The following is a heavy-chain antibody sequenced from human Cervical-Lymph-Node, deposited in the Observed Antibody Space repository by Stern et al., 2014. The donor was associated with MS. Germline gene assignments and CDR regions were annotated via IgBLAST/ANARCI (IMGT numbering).Heavy chain of an antibody. V-gene: IGHV1-69*06. D-gene: IGHD3-3*01. CDR3: VLQTLGATY. Sequence: QVQLVQSGAEVKQPGSSVTLSCQASGGTFSNYAMNWVRQVPGQGLIWMGAINRMSGTANQVKRCQGIVTVTADTSTNTAFLKLSSLRSGDTAVYCCVLQTLGATYWGRGTLVTVSS. CDR1: GGTFSNYA. CDR2: INRMSGTA. J-gene: IGHJ4*02.